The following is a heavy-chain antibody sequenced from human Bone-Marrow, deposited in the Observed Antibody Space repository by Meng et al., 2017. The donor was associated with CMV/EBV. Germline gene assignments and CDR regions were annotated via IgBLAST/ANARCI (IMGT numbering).Heavy chain of an antibody. V-gene: IGHV3-33*01. Sequence: GGSLRLSCAASGFTFSSYGMHWVRQAPGKGLEWVAVIWYDGSNKYYADSVKGRFTISRDNSKNTLYLQMNSPRAEDTAVYYCASDSSSSNSDYWGQGTLVTVSS. CDR1: GFTFSSYG. CDR2: IWYDGSNK. D-gene: IGHD6-6*01. J-gene: IGHJ4*02. CDR3: ASDSSSSNSDY.